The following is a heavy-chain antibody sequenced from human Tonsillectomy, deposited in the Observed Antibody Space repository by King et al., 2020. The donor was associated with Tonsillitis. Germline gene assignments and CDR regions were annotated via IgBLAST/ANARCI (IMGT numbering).Heavy chain of an antibody. CDR1: GGSFSGYY. V-gene: IGHV4-34*01. CDR3: ARGTATGSAYYYYYGMDV. J-gene: IGHJ6*02. CDR2: INHSGIT. Sequence: VQLQQGGAGLLKPSETLSLTCAVYGGSFSGYYWSWISQPPGKGLDWIGEINHSGITNYNPSLKSRVTISVDTSKNQFSLKLSSVTAADTAVYYCARGTATGSAYYYYYGMDVWGQGTTVTVSS. D-gene: IGHD2-15*01.